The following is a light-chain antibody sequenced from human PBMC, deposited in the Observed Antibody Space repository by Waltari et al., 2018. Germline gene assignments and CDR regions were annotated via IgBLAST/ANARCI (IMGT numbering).Light chain of an antibody. CDR1: SGHSSNV. Sequence: QLVLTQSPSASASLGASVKLTCTLSSGHSSNVIAWLQQQPEKGPRYWMKVNSDGSHSKGDKIPDRFSGSSSETEHYLTISSLQSEDEADDYCQTGGHGTWVFGGGTKLTFL. J-gene: IGLJ3*02. CDR2: VNSDGSH. V-gene: IGLV4-69*01. CDR3: QTGGHGTWV.